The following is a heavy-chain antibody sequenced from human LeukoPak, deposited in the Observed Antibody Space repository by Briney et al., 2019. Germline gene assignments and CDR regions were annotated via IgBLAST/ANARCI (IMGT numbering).Heavy chain of an antibody. D-gene: IGHD7-27*01. CDR1: GGSIISSY. Sequence: SETLSLTCSVSGGSIISSYWSWIRQPPGKGLEWLGYIFYKGAMSYSPSLKNRVTIFLDTSRNQVSLKLSSVTAADTGVYYCATQVNGDDAFDIWGQGTMVTVSS. J-gene: IGHJ3*02. V-gene: IGHV4-59*01. CDR2: IFYKGAM. CDR3: ATQVNGDDAFDI.